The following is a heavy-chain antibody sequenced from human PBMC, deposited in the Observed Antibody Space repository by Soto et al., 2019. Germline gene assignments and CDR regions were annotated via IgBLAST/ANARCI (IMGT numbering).Heavy chain of an antibody. Sequence: SETLSLTCTIYGGSFSWYYWSWIRQPPGKGLEWIGEINHSGNTNYNPSLKSRVTISVDTSNNQFSLKLNSVTAADTAVYYCAXSGPAVLNGFYYPDMDVWGQGTTVTVSS. CDR3: AXSGPAVLNGFYYPDMDV. V-gene: IGHV4-34*01. CDR1: GGSFSWYY. CDR2: INHSGNT. J-gene: IGHJ6*02. D-gene: IGHD2-2*01.